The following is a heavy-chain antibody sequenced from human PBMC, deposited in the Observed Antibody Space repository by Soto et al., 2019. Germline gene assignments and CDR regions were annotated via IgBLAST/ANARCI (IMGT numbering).Heavy chain of an antibody. Sequence: QVPLVQSGAEVKKPGASVKVSCEASGYPFTNYGISWLRQAPGQGLEWMGWISAYDGDTKYAEKVQGGLTMSIDTSTSTAYMELRSLRSDDAAVYYCARASVIAVAAYFDYWGQGTLVSVSS. CDR2: ISAYDGDT. CDR1: GYPFTNYG. V-gene: IGHV1-18*01. J-gene: IGHJ4*02. CDR3: ARASVIAVAAYFDY. D-gene: IGHD6-19*01.